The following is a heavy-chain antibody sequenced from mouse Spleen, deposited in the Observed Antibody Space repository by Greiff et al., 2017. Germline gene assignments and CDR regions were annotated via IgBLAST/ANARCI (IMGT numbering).Heavy chain of an antibody. V-gene: IGHV14-3*02. CDR1: GFNIKDTY. J-gene: IGHJ4*01. D-gene: IGHD2-1*01. CDR2: IDPANGNT. CDR3: ARYGNYVYYYAMDY. Sequence: VQLKESGAELVKPGASVKLSCTASGFNIKDTYMHWVKQRPEQGLEWIGRIDPANGNTKYDPKFQGKATITADTSSNTAYLQLSSLTSEDTAVYYCARYGNYVYYYAMDYWGQGTSVTVSS.